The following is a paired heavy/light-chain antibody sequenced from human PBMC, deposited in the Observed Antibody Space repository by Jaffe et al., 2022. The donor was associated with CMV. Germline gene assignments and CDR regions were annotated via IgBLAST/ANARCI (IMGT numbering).Heavy chain of an antibody. CDR1: GFTFSTYA. D-gene: IGHD3-22*01. CDR2: ITGGGGGI. CDR3: AKDLKPDGLYDLDS. Sequence: EVQLLESGGGLVHPGGSLRLSCVASGFTFSTYAMNWVRQAPGMGLEWVSVITGGGGGIHYADSVRGRFTISRDNSKNTLYLQMNSLRAEDTAAYYCAKDLKPDGLYDLDSWGQGTLVTVSS. V-gene: IGHV3-23*01. J-gene: IGHJ4*02.
Light chain of an antibody. CDR1: QSLLHRNGNSH. V-gene: IGKV2-28*01. J-gene: IGKJ5*01. CDR3: MQALQTPIT. Sequence: DIVMTQSPLSLPVTPGEPASISCRSSQSLLHRNGNSHLDWFVQKPGKSPQVLIYLGSNRASGVPDRFSGSGSGTDFTLKISRVEAEDAGVYYCMQALQTPITFGQGTRLEIK. CDR2: LGS.